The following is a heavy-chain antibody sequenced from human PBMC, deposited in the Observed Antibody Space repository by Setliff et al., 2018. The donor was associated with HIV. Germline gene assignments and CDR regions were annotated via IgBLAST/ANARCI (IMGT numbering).Heavy chain of an antibody. J-gene: IGHJ6*02. CDR2: IYPGDSDT. CDR3: ARQTVSGSGWYSKARGMDV. Sequence: PGESLKISCKGSGYSFSTYWIGWVRQMPGKGLEWMGIIYPGDSDTRYSPSFQGQVTISADKSISTAYLQWRSLQASDTAMYYCARQTVSGSGWYSKARGMDVWGQGTTVTVSS. D-gene: IGHD6-19*01. CDR1: GYSFSTYW. V-gene: IGHV5-51*01.